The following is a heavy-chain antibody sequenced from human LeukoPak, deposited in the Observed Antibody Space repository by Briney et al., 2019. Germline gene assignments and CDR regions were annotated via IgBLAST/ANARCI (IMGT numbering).Heavy chain of an antibody. V-gene: IGHV3-23*01. D-gene: IGHD6-19*01. CDR1: GFTFSNYG. Sequence: GGSLRLSCAASGFTFSNYGIAWFRQAPGPGLELVSTINIRADETHYAVGVKARFTISRDNSKSTLALQMTSLRVDDTAVYYCERDPSEYEYNRGWYRDFWGQGSQVIVSS. J-gene: IGHJ4*02. CDR3: ERDPSEYEYNRGWYRDF. CDR2: INIRADET.